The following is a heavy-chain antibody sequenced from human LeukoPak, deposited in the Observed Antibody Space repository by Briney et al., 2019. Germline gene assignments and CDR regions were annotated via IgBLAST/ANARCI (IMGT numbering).Heavy chain of an antibody. CDR1: GFTFDDYG. D-gene: IGHD6-13*01. CDR3: ARDIAAAGDLNFDY. CDR2: INWNGGST. Sequence: GGSLRLSCAASGFTFDDYGMTWVRQAPGKGLEWVSGINWNGGSTGYADSVKGRFTISRDNAKNSLYLQMNSLRAEDTAVYYCARDIAAAGDLNFDYWGQGTLVTVSS. V-gene: IGHV3-20*04. J-gene: IGHJ4*02.